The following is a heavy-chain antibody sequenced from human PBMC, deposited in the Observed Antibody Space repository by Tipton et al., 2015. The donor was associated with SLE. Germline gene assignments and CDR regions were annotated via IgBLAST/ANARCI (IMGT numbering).Heavy chain of an antibody. D-gene: IGHD6-13*01. CDR1: GFTFSSYS. V-gene: IGHV4-59*12. J-gene: IGHJ4*02. Sequence: LRLSCAASGFTFSSYSMNWVRQAPGKGLEWIGYIYDSGSTKYNPSLKSRVTISVDASKNQFSLKLNSVTAADTAVYYCTRDSSISTGGDYFDYWGQGTLVTVSS. CDR3: TRDSSISTGGDYFDY. CDR2: IYDSGST.